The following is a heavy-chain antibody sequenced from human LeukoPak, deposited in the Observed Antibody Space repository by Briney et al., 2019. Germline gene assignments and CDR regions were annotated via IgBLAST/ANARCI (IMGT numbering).Heavy chain of an antibody. V-gene: IGHV4-4*07. CDR1: GGSISSYY. J-gene: IGHJ6*03. Sequence: PSETLSLTCTVSGGSISSYYWSWIRQPAGKGLEWIGRIYTSGSTNYNPSLKSRVTMSVDTSKNQFSLKLSSVTAADTAVYYCARDNIAAAGSYYYMDVWGKGTTVTISS. CDR3: ARDNIAAAGSYYYMDV. CDR2: IYTSGST. D-gene: IGHD6-13*01.